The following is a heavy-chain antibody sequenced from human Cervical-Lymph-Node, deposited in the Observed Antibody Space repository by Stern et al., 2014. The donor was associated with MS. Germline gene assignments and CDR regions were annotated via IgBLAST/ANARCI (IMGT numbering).Heavy chain of an antibody. J-gene: IGHJ3*02. Sequence: QLQLQESGPGLVKPSQTLLITCALSGDSVSSNRATWSWIRQSPSRGFEWLGRTYHRSRWYYDYAISVKSRVTISPDTSNNQFSLRLNSVTPEDTAVYYCARDVSSSPDAFDTWGLGTMVVVSS. CDR2: TYHRSRWYY. D-gene: IGHD6-6*01. CDR3: ARDVSSSPDAFDT. CDR1: GDSVSSNRAT. V-gene: IGHV6-1*01.